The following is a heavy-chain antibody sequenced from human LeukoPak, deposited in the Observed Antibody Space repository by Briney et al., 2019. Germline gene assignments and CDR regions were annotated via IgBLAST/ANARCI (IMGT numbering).Heavy chain of an antibody. CDR1: GVTLSSYA. CDR3: APDCLEDPVAALDF. V-gene: IGHV3-23*01. Sequence: QARGSLRLSCAASGVTLSSYAMSWGRQAPGKRLGWVSVISTSGGSTYYTHSVKGRFTDPRDNSKNTLYLQMNSLRVDDTAVYYCAPDCLEDPVAALDFWGQGTMVTVSS. D-gene: IGHD2-21*02. CDR2: ISTSGGST. J-gene: IGHJ3*01.